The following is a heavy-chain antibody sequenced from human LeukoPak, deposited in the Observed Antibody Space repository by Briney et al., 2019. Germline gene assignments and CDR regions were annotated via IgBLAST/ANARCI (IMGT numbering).Heavy chain of an antibody. CDR3: ARLQRSKSGSYRNLYYFDY. CDR1: GFTFSSYG. Sequence: GGSLRLSCAASGFTFSSYGMHWVRQAPGKGLEWVAVISYDGSNKYYADSVKGRFTISRDNSKNTLYLQMNSLRAEDTAVYYCARLQRSKSGSYRNLYYFDYWGQGTLVTVSS. J-gene: IGHJ4*02. V-gene: IGHV3-30*03. CDR2: ISYDGSNK. D-gene: IGHD1-26*01.